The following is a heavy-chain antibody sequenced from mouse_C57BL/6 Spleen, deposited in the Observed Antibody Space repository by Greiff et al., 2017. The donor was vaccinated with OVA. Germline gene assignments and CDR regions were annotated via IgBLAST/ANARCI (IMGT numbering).Heavy chain of an antibody. Sequence: EVKLMESGPGLVKPSQSLSLTCSVTGYSITSGYYWNWIRQFPGNKLEWMGYISYDGSNNYNPSLKNRISITRDTSKNQFFLKLNSVTTEDTATYYCARAYGWYFDVWGTGTTVTVSS. V-gene: IGHV3-6*01. J-gene: IGHJ1*03. D-gene: IGHD1-1*01. CDR1: GYSITSGYY. CDR3: ARAYGWYFDV. CDR2: ISYDGSN.